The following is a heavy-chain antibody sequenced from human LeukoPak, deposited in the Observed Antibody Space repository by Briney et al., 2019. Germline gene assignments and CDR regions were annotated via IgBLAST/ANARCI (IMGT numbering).Heavy chain of an antibody. J-gene: IGHJ6*02. CDR3: ARETVTTYYYYYGMDV. Sequence: GASVKVSCKASGYTFTSYDINWVRQATGQGLEWMGWMNPNGGNTGYAQKFQGRVTMTRNTSISTAYMELSSLRSEDTAVYYCARETVTTYYYYYGMDVWGQGTTVTVSS. CDR2: MNPNGGNT. CDR1: GYTFTSYD. D-gene: IGHD4-11*01. V-gene: IGHV1-8*01.